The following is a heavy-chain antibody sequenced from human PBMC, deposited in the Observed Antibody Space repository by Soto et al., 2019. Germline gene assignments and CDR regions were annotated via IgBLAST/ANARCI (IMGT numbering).Heavy chain of an antibody. D-gene: IGHD3-3*01. V-gene: IGHV1-2*02. CDR2: INPATGAA. Sequence: QLHLVQSGAVVKKPGASVTVSCSASGYPVTAYYMHWVRQAPGRGLEWMGGINPATGAAKYTQTSQGRVTMTRDTSTSTVFIELSGLTSEDTAVFYWARGGGVGVAGSAAFDMWGQGTLVTVSS. J-gene: IGHJ3*02. CDR3: ARGGGVGVAGSAAFDM. CDR1: GYPVTAYY.